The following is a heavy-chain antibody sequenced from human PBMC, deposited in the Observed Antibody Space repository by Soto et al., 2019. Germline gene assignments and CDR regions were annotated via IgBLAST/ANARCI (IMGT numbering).Heavy chain of an antibody. J-gene: IGHJ6*03. D-gene: IGHD6-6*01. V-gene: IGHV3-23*01. Sequence: GGSLRLSCAASGFTFSSYAMSWVRQAPGKGLEWVSAISGSGGSTYYADSVKGRFTISRDNSENTLYLQMNSLRAEDTAVYYCAKGGQLVHYYYYYYMDVWGKGTTVTVSS. CDR3: AKGGQLVHYYYYYYMDV. CDR1: GFTFSSYA. CDR2: ISGSGGST.